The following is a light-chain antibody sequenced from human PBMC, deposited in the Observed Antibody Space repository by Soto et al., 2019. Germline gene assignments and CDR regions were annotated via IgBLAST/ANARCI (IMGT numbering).Light chain of an antibody. CDR3: SAYTSSYTYV. Sequence: LTQPASVSGSPRQSITISCTGTSSDVGGYNYVSWYQHYPGKAPKLMIYDVSNRPSGVSNRFSGSKSGNTASLTISGLQAEDEADFYCSAYTSSYTYVFGTGTKVTVL. CDR2: DVS. J-gene: IGLJ1*01. V-gene: IGLV2-14*03. CDR1: SSDVGGYNY.